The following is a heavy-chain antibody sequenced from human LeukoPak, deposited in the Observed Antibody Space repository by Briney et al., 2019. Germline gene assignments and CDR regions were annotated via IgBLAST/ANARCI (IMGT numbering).Heavy chain of an antibody. Sequence: ASVKVSCKASGGTFSSYAISWVRQAPGQGLEWMGWISAYNGNTNYAQKLQGRVTMTTDTSTSTAYMELRSLRSDDTAVYYCAKSRGERATFDYWGQGTLVTVSS. CDR3: AKSRGERATFDY. J-gene: IGHJ4*02. D-gene: IGHD3-10*01. V-gene: IGHV1-18*01. CDR2: ISAYNGNT. CDR1: GGTFSSYA.